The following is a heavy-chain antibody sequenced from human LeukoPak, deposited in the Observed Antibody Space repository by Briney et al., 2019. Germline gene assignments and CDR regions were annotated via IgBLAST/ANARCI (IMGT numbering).Heavy chain of an antibody. CDR1: GFTFGSYA. Sequence: GGSLRLSCAASGFTFGSYAMHWVRQAPGKGLEYVSAISSNGGSTYYANSVKGRLTISRDNSKNTLYLQMGSLRAEDMAVYYCVVSPVGEYYYYYYMDVWGKGTTVTVSS. CDR3: VVSPVGEYYYYYYMDV. CDR2: ISSNGGST. V-gene: IGHV3-64*01. D-gene: IGHD1-26*01. J-gene: IGHJ6*03.